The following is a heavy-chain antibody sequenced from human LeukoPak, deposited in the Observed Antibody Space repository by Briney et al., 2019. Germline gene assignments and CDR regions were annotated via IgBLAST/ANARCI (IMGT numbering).Heavy chain of an antibody. Sequence: ASVKVSCKASRYSFTSYGISWVRQAPGQGLEWIAWISAYNGNTNYAQKLQGRVTMTTDTSTSTAYMELRSLRSDDTAVYYCARAQYSSGWYVGYWGQGTLVTVSS. J-gene: IGHJ4*02. D-gene: IGHD6-19*01. V-gene: IGHV1-18*01. CDR1: RYSFTSYG. CDR2: ISAYNGNT. CDR3: ARAQYSSGWYVGY.